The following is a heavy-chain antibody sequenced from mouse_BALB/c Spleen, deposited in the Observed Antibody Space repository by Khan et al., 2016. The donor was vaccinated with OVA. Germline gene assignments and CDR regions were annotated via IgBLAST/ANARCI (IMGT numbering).Heavy chain of an antibody. V-gene: IGHV1-4*01. J-gene: IGHJ2*01. CDR3: ARKSTRDSY. Sequence: LQESGAELVKPGASVKMSCKASGYTFTSYTMHWVKQRPGQGLEWIGYINPSSGYTKYNQKFKDKATLTADKSSSTAYMQLSSMTSEDSAVYDCARKSTRDSYWGQGTTLTVSS. CDR1: GYTFTSYT. D-gene: IGHD3-1*01. CDR2: INPSSGYT.